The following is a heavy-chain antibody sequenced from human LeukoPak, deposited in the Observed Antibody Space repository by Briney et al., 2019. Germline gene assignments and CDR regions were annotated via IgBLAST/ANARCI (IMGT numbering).Heavy chain of an antibody. CDR1: GYTFTGHY. CDR3: AGEDNSSGYRPFDI. Sequence: ASVKVSCKASGYTFTGHYIHWVRQAPGQGLEWMGRINPNNGGTNYAQKFQGRVTMTRDMSMSTAYMELSRLRSDDTAVYYCAGEDNSSGYRPFDIWGQGTMVTVPS. V-gene: IGHV1-2*06. D-gene: IGHD3-22*01. CDR2: INPNNGGT. J-gene: IGHJ3*02.